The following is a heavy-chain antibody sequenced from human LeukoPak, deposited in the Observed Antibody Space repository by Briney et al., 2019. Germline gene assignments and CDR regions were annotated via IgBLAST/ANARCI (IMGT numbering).Heavy chain of an antibody. J-gene: IGHJ4*02. D-gene: IGHD6-19*01. V-gene: IGHV1-8*03. CDR1: GYTFTSYD. CDR2: MNPNSGNT. Sequence: ASVNVSCKASGYTFTSYDINWVRQATGHGLEWMGWMNPNSGNTGYAQKFQGRATITRNIYISTAYMELSSVRSEDTAVHYCAKEAPFNLAVAGTVPDYWGQGTLVTVSS. CDR3: AKEAPFNLAVAGTVPDY.